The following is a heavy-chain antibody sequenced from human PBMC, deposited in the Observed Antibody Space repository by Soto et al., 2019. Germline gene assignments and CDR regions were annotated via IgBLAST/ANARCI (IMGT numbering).Heavy chain of an antibody. CDR1: GGSISRGGSY. V-gene: IGHV4-31*03. CDR2: IYYSGST. D-gene: IGHD1-26*01. Sequence: QVQLQESGPGRVKPSQTLSLTCTVSGGSISRGGSYWVWIRQHPGKGLEWIGYIYYSGSTYYNPSLKRRVTISVDTSKTQFSLKLSSVTAADTAVYYCAREGGIVGATAADYWGQGTLVTVSS. CDR3: AREGGIVGATAADY. J-gene: IGHJ4*02.